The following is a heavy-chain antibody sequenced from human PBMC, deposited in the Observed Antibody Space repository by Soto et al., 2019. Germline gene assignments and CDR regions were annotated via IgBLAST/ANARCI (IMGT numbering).Heavy chain of an antibody. D-gene: IGHD6-19*01. Sequence: QVQLQESGPGLVKPSGTLSLSCAVSGDSISNDNWWSWIRQPPGKGLEWIGDIYHSGRTTYSPSLRSRVTMSVDTSKNHFSLRLESVTAADTAFYFCARVEHNSGWRIFDYWGQGSLITVSS. J-gene: IGHJ4*02. CDR1: GDSISNDNW. V-gene: IGHV4-4*02. CDR2: IYHSGRT. CDR3: ARVEHNSGWRIFDY.